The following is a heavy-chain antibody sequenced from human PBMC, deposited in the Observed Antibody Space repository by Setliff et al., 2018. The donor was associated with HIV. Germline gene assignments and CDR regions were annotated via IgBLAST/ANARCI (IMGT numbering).Heavy chain of an antibody. D-gene: IGHD1-26*01. Sequence: ASVKVSCKSFGDTLTTYGINWVRQAPGQGLEWLGWISAYSGNTHYAQKVQGRVTMTTDTSTSTAYMELRSLRLDDTAAYYCARGGWEQPEYFRHWGQGTLVTVSS. J-gene: IGHJ1*01. V-gene: IGHV1-18*01. CDR2: ISAYSGNT. CDR3: ARGGWEQPEYFRH. CDR1: GDTLTTYG.